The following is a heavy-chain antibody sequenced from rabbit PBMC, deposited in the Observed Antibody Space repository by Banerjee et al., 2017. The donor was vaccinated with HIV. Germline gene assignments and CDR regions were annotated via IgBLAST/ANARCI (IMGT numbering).Heavy chain of an antibody. CDR1: GFSFSSYW. J-gene: IGHJ3*01. D-gene: IGHD4-1*01. CDR3: ARDLAGVIGWNFGL. CDR2: IYTGSSGIT. Sequence: QEQLEESGGDLVKPEGSLTLTCTASGFSFSSYWMCWVRQAPGKGLEWIACIYTGSSGITYYASWAKGRFTISKTSSTTVTLQMTSLTAADTATYFCARDLAGVIGWNFGLWGQGTLVTVS. V-gene: IGHV1S45*01.